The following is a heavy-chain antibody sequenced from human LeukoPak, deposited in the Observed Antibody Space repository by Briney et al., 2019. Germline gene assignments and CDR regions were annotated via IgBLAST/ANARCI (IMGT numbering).Heavy chain of an antibody. CDR3: ARDWFHAIDY. CDR1: GFTFSNYE. J-gene: IGHJ4*02. Sequence: GGSLRLSCAASGFTFSNYEMNWVRQAPGKGLEWVSYISNSGSTIYYADSVKGRFTISRDNAKNTLYLQMNSLRAEDTAVYYCARDWFHAIDYWGQGTLVTVSS. CDR2: ISNSGSTI. D-gene: IGHD2/OR15-2a*01. V-gene: IGHV3-48*03.